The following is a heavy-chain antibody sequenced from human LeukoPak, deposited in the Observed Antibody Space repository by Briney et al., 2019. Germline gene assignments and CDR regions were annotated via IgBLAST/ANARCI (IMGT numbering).Heavy chain of an antibody. Sequence: PGGSLRLSCAASGFPFLSYAMSWVRQAPGKGLEWVAFIRYDGSNKYCADSVKGRFTISRDNSKNTLYLQMNSLRAEDTAVYYCAKDWGLYSSSSFDYWGQGTLVTVSS. CDR2: IRYDGSNK. J-gene: IGHJ4*02. CDR3: AKDWGLYSSSSFDY. CDR1: GFPFLSYA. D-gene: IGHD6-6*01. V-gene: IGHV3-30*02.